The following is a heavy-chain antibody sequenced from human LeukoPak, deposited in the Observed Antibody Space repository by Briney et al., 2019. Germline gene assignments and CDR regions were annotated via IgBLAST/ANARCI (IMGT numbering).Heavy chain of an antibody. Sequence: GGSLRLSCAASGFTFSSYWMSWVRQAPGKGLERVASIKQDGSEKYYVDSVKGRFTISRDNAKNSLYLQMNSLRAEDTAAYYCARDPYSGGYGDYYYYYMDLWGQGTTVTISS. CDR3: ARDPYSGGYGDYYYYYMDL. J-gene: IGHJ6*03. V-gene: IGHV3-7*01. D-gene: IGHD1-26*01. CDR1: GFTFSSYW. CDR2: IKQDGSEK.